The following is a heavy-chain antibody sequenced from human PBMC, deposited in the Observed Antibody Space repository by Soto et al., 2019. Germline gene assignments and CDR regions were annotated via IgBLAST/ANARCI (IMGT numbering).Heavy chain of an antibody. CDR3: AKDGGWSLAVAGLFDY. CDR2: ISDSGGST. Sequence: GGSLRLSCVVSGSTFSSDDMSWVRQAPGRGLEWVSGISDSGGSTYYADSVKGRFTISRDNAKNTQYLQMKSLRVEDTALYYCAKDGGWSLAVAGLFDYWGPGTQVTVSS. V-gene: IGHV3-23*01. J-gene: IGHJ4*02. D-gene: IGHD6-19*01. CDR1: GSTFSSDD.